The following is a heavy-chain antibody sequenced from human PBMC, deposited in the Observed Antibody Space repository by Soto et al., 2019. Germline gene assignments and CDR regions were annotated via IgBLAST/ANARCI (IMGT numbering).Heavy chain of an antibody. D-gene: IGHD3-16*01. V-gene: IGHV2-5*02. CDR1: GFSFSTSGEG. J-gene: IGHJ5*02. Sequence: QITLKESGPSLVKPTQTLTLTCTFSGFSFSTSGEGVGSIRQLPGKALDWLALIICDDDTRYSPCLKSRPTITKDTSKSQVVLTRTNMDPVYTATHYCARSPYDWFDPWGQGTLVTVSS. CDR3: ARSPYDWFDP. CDR2: IICDDDT.